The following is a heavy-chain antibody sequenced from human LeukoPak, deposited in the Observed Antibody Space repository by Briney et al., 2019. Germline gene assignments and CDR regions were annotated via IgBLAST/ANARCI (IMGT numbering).Heavy chain of an antibody. J-gene: IGHJ4*02. CDR2: IKEDGSEK. D-gene: IGHD6-19*01. Sequence: GGSLRLSCAASGFTFSDYWMNWVRQAPGKGLEWVANIKEDGSEKYYVDSVKGRFTLSRDNAKNSLYLQMNSLRVEDTAVYYCVRVGSVAGSDYLDYWGQGTLVTVSS. CDR1: GFTFSDYW. V-gene: IGHV3-7*01. CDR3: VRVGSVAGSDYLDY.